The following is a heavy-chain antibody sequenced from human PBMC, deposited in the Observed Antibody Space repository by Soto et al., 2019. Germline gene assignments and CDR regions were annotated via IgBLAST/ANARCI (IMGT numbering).Heavy chain of an antibody. D-gene: IGHD3-22*01. V-gene: IGHV5-51*01. J-gene: IGHJ4*02. CDR1: GYSFTMYW. CDR2: IHPSDSDT. Sequence: LGESLKISCQGSGYSFTMYWIAWVRQMPGKGLEWMGIIHPSDSDTRYSPSFQGQVSVSADKSISTAYLQWSSLKASDTAMYYCARLDSSGYYVNWVQGTLVTVSS. CDR3: ARLDSSGYYVN.